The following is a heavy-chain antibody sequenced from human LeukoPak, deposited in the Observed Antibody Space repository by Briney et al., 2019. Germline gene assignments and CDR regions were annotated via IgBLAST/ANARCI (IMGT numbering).Heavy chain of an antibody. CDR1: GYTFTGYY. V-gene: IGHV1-2*04. CDR3: ARDRRGIAVAGRPRWLDP. Sequence: GASVKVSCKASGYTFTGYYMHWVRQAPGQGLEWMGWINPNSGGTNYAQKFQGWVTMTRDTSISTAYMELSRLRSDDTAVYYCARDRRGIAVAGRPRWLDPWGQGTLVTVSS. CDR2: INPNSGGT. D-gene: IGHD6-19*01. J-gene: IGHJ5*02.